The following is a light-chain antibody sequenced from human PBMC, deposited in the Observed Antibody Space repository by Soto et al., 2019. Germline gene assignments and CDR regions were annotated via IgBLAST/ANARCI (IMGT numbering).Light chain of an antibody. CDR3: QKYNTWPLG. J-gene: IGKJ1*01. Sequence: MTQSPSSLSASVGDRVTITCGASQSVSSHLAWYQQKPGQAPRLLIYGASTRATGIPPRFSGSGSGTEFTLTISSLQSEDFAVYYCQKYNTWPLGFGHGTKVDIK. CDR2: GAS. CDR1: QSVSSH. V-gene: IGKV3-15*01.